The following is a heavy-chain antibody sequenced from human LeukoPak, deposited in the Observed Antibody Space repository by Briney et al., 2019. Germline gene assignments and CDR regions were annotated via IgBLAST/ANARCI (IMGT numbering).Heavy chain of an antibody. CDR2: IYHSGST. Sequence: PSETLSLTCTVSGGSISSGGYSWSWIRQPPGKGLEWIGYIYHSGSTYYNPSLKSRVTISVDRSKNQFSLKLSSVTAADTAVYYCARVLDITYGNYFDYWGQGTLVTVSS. J-gene: IGHJ4*02. V-gene: IGHV4-30-2*01. D-gene: IGHD2-2*03. CDR1: GGSISSGGYS. CDR3: ARVLDITYGNYFDY.